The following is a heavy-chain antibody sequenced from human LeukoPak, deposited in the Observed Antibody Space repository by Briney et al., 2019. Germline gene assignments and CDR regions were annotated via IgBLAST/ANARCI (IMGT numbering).Heavy chain of an antibody. CDR3: ATPGLRPGNFDY. V-gene: IGHV1-2*02. Sequence: ASVKVPCKASGYTFTDYYIHWVRQAPGQGLEWMGWIDPNTGGTNFAQKFQGRVTMPRDTSITTAYMELSRLRSEDTAVYYCATPGLRPGNFDYWGQGTLVTVSS. D-gene: IGHD5-12*01. CDR1: GYTFTDYY. CDR2: IDPNTGGT. J-gene: IGHJ4*02.